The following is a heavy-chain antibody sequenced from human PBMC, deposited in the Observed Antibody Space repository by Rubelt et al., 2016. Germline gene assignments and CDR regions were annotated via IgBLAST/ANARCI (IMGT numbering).Heavy chain of an antibody. CDR1: GFTFSSYG. Sequence: GGGLVKPGGSLRLSCAASGFTFSSYGMHWVRQAPGKGLEWVAVISYDGSNKYYADSVKGRFTISRDNSKNTLYLQMNSLRAEDTAVYYCANLNWGIGGMDVWGQGTTVTVSS. J-gene: IGHJ6*02. D-gene: IGHD7-27*01. CDR2: ISYDGSNK. V-gene: IGHV3-30*18. CDR3: ANLNWGIGGMDV.